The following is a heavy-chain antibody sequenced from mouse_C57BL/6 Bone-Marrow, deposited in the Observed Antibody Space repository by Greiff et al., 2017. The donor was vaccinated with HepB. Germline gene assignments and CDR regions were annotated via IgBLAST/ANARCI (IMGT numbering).Heavy chain of an antibody. CDR2: IDPNSGGT. CDR1: GYTFTSYW. D-gene: IGHD1-1*01. Sequence: QVQLQQPGAELVKPGASVKLSCKASGYTFTSYWMHWVKQRPGRGLEWIGRIDPNSGGTKYNEKFKSKATLTVDKPSSTAYIQLSSLTSEDSAVYYCARPNYYGSLFDYWGQGTTLTVSS. J-gene: IGHJ2*01. CDR3: ARPNYYGSLFDY. V-gene: IGHV1-72*01.